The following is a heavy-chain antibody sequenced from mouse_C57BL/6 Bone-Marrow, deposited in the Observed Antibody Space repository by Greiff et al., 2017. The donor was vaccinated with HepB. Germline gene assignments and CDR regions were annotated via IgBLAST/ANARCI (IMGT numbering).Heavy chain of an antibody. CDR2: IHPNSGST. CDR1: GYTFTSYW. V-gene: IGHV1-64*01. CDR3: ARKRFAY. Sequence: QVQLMQSGAELVKPGASVKLSCKASGYTFTSYWLHWVKQRPGQGLEWIGMIHPNSGSTNYNEKFKSKATLTVDKSPSTAYLQLSSLTSEDSAVYYCARKRFAYWGQGTLVTVSA. J-gene: IGHJ3*01.